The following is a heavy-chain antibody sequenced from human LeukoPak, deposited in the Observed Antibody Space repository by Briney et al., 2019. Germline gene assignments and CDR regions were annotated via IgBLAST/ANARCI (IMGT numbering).Heavy chain of an antibody. CDR2: IHTSGST. J-gene: IGHJ4*02. CDR1: GGSISSFY. D-gene: IGHD6-19*01. CDR3: ARGWEYSSGWYYFDY. V-gene: IGHV4-4*07. Sequence: SETLPLTCTVSGGSISSFYWSWIRQSAGKGLEWIGRIHTSGSTNYNPSLQSRLTMSLDTSKNQFSLQLNSVTPEDTAVYYCARGWEYSSGWYYFDYWDQGTLVTVSS.